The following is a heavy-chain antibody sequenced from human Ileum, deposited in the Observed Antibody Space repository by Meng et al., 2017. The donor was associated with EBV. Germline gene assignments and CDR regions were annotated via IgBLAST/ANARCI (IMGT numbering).Heavy chain of an antibody. CDR1: GFTYSSYV. CDR2: ISHDGSNT. Sequence: VRRVESGGVLVQPGGYLRLSCAASGFTYSSYVMHWVSQAPGKGLVWVSRISHDGSNTMYADSVKGRFTVSRDNAKNTLYVQMNNLRAEDTAVYYCTTDTRFRIDSWGQGTLVTVSS. V-gene: IGHV3-74*03. D-gene: IGHD2-21*01. J-gene: IGHJ4*02. CDR3: TTDTRFRIDS.